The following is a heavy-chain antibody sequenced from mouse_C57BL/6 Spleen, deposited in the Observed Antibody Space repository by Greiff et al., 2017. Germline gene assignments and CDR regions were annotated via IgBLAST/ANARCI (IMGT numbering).Heavy chain of an antibody. V-gene: IGHV1-82*01. CDR2: IYPGDGDT. CDR1: GYAFSSSW. J-gene: IGHJ3*01. CDR3: GRGDGNYLFAY. D-gene: IGHD2-1*01. Sequence: VQLQPSGPELVKPGASVKISCTASGYAFSSSWMNWVKQRPGQGLEWIGRIYPGDGDTNYNGKFKGKATLTADKSSSTAYMQLSSLTSEDAAVYYCGRGDGNYLFAYWGQGTLVTVSA.